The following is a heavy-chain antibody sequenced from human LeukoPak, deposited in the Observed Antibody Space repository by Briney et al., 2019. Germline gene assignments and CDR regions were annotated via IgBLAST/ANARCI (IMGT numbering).Heavy chain of an antibody. CDR2: IYYSGST. Sequence: PSETLSHICTVSGGSISSGGYYWSWIRQHPGKGLEWIGYIYYSGSTYYNPSLKSRVTISVDTSKNQFSLKLSSVTAADTAVYYCASNDYGDPINRYYYYGMDVWGQGTTVTVSS. D-gene: IGHD4-17*01. V-gene: IGHV4-31*03. CDR3: ASNDYGDPINRYYYYGMDV. CDR1: GGSISSGGYY. J-gene: IGHJ6*02.